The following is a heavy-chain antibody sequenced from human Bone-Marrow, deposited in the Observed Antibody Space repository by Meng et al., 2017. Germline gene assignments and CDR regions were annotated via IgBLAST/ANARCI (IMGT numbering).Heavy chain of an antibody. CDR3: AREPDHRSWLDT. J-gene: IGHJ5*02. CDR2: TSYDEGTK. D-gene: IGHD1-14*01. V-gene: IGHV3-30*04. Sequence: VHWRDFGGGVVQLGRSLNISVVSAGFTLGSYSMHWVGQAPGKGLDWVAVTSYDEGTKYYADSVRGRFTISRDNSKNTLYLQMNSLRAEDTAVYYCAREPDHRSWLDTWGQGTLVTVSS. CDR1: GFTLGSYS.